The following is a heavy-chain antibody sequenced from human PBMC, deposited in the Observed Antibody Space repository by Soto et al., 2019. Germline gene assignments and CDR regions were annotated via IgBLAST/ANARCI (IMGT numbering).Heavy chain of an antibody. V-gene: IGHV4-39*01. Sequence: QLQLQESGPGLVKPSETLSLTCTVSGGSISSSSYYWGWIRQPPGKGLEWIGSIYYSGSTYYNPSLKSRVTISVDTSKNQFSLKLSSVTAADTAVYYCARAMVRGFTPWFDPWGQGTLVTVSS. CDR2: IYYSGST. J-gene: IGHJ5*02. D-gene: IGHD3-10*01. CDR1: GGSISSSSYY. CDR3: ARAMVRGFTPWFDP.